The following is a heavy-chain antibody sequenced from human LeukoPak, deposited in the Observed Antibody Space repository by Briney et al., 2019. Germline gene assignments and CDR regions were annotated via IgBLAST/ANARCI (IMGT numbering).Heavy chain of an antibody. D-gene: IGHD2-21*02. V-gene: IGHV3-7*01. J-gene: IGHJ4*02. Sequence: GGSLRLSCAASGFTFSSYWMNWVRQAPGKGLEWVANIKQDGSEKYYVDSVKGRFTVSRDNARNSLFLQMSNLRVEDTAVYYCTRGDGYWGQGTLVTVSS. CDR2: IKQDGSEK. CDR3: TRGDGY. CDR1: GFTFSSYW.